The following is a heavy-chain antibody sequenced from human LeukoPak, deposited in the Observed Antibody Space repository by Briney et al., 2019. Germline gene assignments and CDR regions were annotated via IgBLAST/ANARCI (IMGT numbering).Heavy chain of an antibody. CDR1: GLTFSSYS. V-gene: IGHV3-21*01. D-gene: IGHD6-13*01. J-gene: IGHJ4*02. CDR3: ARSFLSIAAAATDY. CDR2: ISSSSSYI. Sequence: PGGSLRLSCAASGLTFSSYSMNWVRQAPGKGLEWASSISSSSSYIYYADSVKGRFTISRDNAKNSLYLRMNSLRAEDTAVYYCARSFLSIAAAATDYWGQGTLVTVSS.